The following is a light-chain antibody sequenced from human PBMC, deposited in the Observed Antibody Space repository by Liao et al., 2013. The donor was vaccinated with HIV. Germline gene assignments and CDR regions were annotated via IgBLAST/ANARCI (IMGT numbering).Light chain of an antibody. V-gene: IGLV3-21*01. CDR2: FDS. CDR1: NIGDKS. Sequence: SYVLSQPPSVSVAPGKTARIACGGNNIGDKSVHWYQQKPGQAPVLVIYFDSDRPSGIPERFSGSNSGNMATLTISRVETGDEADYYCQAWDSSTGDVEFGGGTKLTVL. J-gene: IGLJ2*01. CDR3: QAWDSSTGDVE.